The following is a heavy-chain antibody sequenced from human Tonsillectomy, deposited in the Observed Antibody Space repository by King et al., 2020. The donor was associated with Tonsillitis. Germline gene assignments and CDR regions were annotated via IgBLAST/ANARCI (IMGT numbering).Heavy chain of an antibody. CDR1: GYSFTRYW. Sequence: VQLVESGAEVKKPGESLKISCQGSGYSFTRYWIAWVRQMPGKGLEWMGIIYPGDSDTRYSPSFQGQVTIPADKSISTAYLQWSSLKASDTGMYYCARHGDSSGYYLWGQGTLVTVSS. D-gene: IGHD3-22*01. CDR2: IYPGDSDT. J-gene: IGHJ1*01. CDR3: ARHGDSSGYYL. V-gene: IGHV5-51*01.